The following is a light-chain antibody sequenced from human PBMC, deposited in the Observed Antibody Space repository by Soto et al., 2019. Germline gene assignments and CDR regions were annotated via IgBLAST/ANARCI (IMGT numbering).Light chain of an antibody. Sequence: QSVLTQPPSVSGAPGQRVTISCTGSSSNIGAGYDVHWYQQLPGTAPKLLIYGNSNRPSGVPDRFSGSKSGTSASLAITGLQAEDEADYYCQYYDSSSIFGGGTQLTV. CDR2: GNS. V-gene: IGLV1-40*01. CDR3: QYYDSSSI. CDR1: SSNIGAGYD. J-gene: IGLJ2*01.